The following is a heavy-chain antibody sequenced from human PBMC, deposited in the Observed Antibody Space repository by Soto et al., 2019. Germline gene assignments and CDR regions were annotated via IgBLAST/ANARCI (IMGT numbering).Heavy chain of an antibody. V-gene: IGHV1-18*01. CDR2: ISTYNGNT. J-gene: IGHJ4*02. Sequence: GASVKVSCKASGYTFTNFGISWVRQAPGQRLEWVGWISTYNGNTSYAQNLQGRVTMTTDTSTNTAYMELRSLRSDDTAVYYCARGGDRFNYWGQGTLVTVSS. CDR3: ARGGDRFNY. CDR1: GYTFTNFG.